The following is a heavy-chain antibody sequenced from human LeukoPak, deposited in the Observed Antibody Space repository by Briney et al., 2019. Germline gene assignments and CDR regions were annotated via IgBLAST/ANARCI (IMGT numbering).Heavy chain of an antibody. CDR1: GGSFSGYY. V-gene: IGHV4-34*01. CDR3: ATRFSDY. Sequence: PSETLSLTCAVYGGSFSGYYWNWIRQPPGKGLEWIGEINHSGSTNYNPSLKSRVTISVDTSKNQFSLKLSSVTAADTAVYYCATRFSDYWGQGTLVTVSS. J-gene: IGHJ4*02. CDR2: INHSGST. D-gene: IGHD3-9*01.